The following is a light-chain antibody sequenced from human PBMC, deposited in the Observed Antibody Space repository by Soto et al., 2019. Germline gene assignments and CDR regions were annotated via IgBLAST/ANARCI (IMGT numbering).Light chain of an antibody. CDR1: VLAKKY. CDR2: KDS. J-gene: IGLJ2*01. Sequence: YELTQPSSVSVSPGQTARITCSGDVLAKKYARWFQQKPGQAPVLVIYKDSERPSGIPERFSGSSSGTTVTLTISGAQVEDEADYYCYSAADNNLVFGGGTKLTVL. V-gene: IGLV3-27*01. CDR3: YSAADNNLV.